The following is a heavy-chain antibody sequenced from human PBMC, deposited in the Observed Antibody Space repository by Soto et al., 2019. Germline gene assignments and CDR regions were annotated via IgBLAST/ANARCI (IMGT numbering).Heavy chain of an antibody. J-gene: IGHJ3*01. Sequence: VQLVESGGGLVLPGTSLRLSCAASGFTFDDYAMHWVRHAPGKGLEWVSGLSWNSDTVVYADSVKGRFTISRDNAKNSLFLLMNSLRTEDTALFYCAKSLRRQRRTGWTQVLDVWGRGTMVTVSS. CDR1: GFTFDDYA. V-gene: IGHV3-9*01. CDR2: LSWNSDTV. CDR3: AKSLRRQRRTGWTQVLDV. D-gene: IGHD2-2*01.